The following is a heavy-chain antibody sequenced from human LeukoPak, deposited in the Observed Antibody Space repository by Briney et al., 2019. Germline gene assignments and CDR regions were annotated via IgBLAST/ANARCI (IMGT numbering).Heavy chain of an antibody. Sequence: SETPSLTCTVSGGSISSHYWSWIRQPPGKGLEWIGYIYYSGSTNYNPSLKSRVTISVDTSKNQFSLKLSSVTAADTAVYYCARGVVFRSSWHSGFDYWGQGTLVTVSS. CDR2: IYYSGST. V-gene: IGHV4-59*11. J-gene: IGHJ4*02. D-gene: IGHD6-13*01. CDR3: ARGVVFRSSWHSGFDY. CDR1: GGSISSHY.